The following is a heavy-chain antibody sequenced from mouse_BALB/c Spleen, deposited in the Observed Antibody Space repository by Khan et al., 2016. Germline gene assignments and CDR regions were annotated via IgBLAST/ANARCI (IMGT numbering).Heavy chain of an antibody. CDR2: ISYSGST. J-gene: IGHJ2*01. Sequence: VQLKQSGPGLVKPSQSLSLTCTATGYSITSDYAWNWIRQFPGNKLEWMGYISYSGSTSYNPSLKSRISITRDTSKNQFFLQLNSVTTEDTATYYCARWITTYYFDYWGQGTTLTVSS. CDR1: GYSITSDYA. D-gene: IGHD2-4*01. CDR3: ARWITTYYFDY. V-gene: IGHV3-2*02.